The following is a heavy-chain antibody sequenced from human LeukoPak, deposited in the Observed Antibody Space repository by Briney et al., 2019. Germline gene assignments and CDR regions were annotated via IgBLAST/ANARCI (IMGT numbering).Heavy chain of an antibody. CDR1: GGTFSSYA. V-gene: IGHV1-69*13. J-gene: IGHJ5*02. Sequence: SVKVPCKASGGTFSSYAISWVRQAPGQGLEWMGGIIPIFGTANYAQKFQGRVTITADESTSTAYMELSSLRSEDTAVYYCARDGCSSTSCYTVNNWFDPWGQGTLVTVSS. CDR2: IIPIFGTA. D-gene: IGHD2-2*02. CDR3: ARDGCSSTSCYTVNNWFDP.